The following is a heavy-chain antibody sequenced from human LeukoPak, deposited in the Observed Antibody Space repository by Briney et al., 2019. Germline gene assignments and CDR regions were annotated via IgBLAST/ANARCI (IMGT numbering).Heavy chain of an antibody. CDR2: ITSSSTNI. J-gene: IGHJ4*02. Sequence: PGGSLRLSCVASGFTFGTYSMNWVRQAPGKGLEWVSYITSSSTNIYYADSVKGRFTISRDNAKNSLYLQMNSLRAEDTAAYYCVRDLDSVAFLWGQGSLVTVSS. CDR3: VRDLDSVAFL. CDR1: GFTFGTYS. D-gene: IGHD3-3*01. V-gene: IGHV3-48*01.